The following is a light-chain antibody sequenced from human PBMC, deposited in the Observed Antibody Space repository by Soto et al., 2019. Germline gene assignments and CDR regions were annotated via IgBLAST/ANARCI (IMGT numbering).Light chain of an antibody. CDR3: QQYDKWPPT. CDR1: QSVSTI. Sequence: EIVMTQSPATLSVSPGERTTLSCRASQSVSTILAWYQQKPGQAPRLLIYGASTRATGIPVRFSGSGSGTEFTLPISSLQSEDFAVYYCQQYDKWPPTFGQGTKVEIK. J-gene: IGKJ1*01. V-gene: IGKV3-15*01. CDR2: GAS.